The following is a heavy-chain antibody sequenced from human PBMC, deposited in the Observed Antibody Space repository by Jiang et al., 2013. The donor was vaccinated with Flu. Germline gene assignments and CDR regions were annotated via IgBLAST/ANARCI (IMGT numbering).Heavy chain of an antibody. CDR1: GYRFTRYW. CDR3: VCAGGT. CDR2: IDPSDSYT. D-gene: IGHD3-10*02. V-gene: IGHV5-10-1*01. J-gene: IGHJ4*02. Sequence: GAEVKKPGESLRLSCKGSGYRFTRYWMSWVRQMPGKGLEWMGRIDPSDSYTDYSPSFQGHVTISVDKSINTTYVQWSSLKASDTAMYYCVCAGGTWGQGTLVTVSS.